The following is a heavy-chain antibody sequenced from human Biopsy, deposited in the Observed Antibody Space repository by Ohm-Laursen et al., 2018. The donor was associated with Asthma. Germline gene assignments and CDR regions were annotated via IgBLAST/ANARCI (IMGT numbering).Heavy chain of an antibody. J-gene: IGHJ4*02. V-gene: IGHV3-30*18. Sequence: SLRISCSASGFTFSNYGMHWVRQAPGKGLDWVAVISFDGSNKNYTDSVKGRFTISRDNSRNTLHLQMNSLRPEDTAVYYCAKDRVAGRSYYFDYWGQGSLVSVSS. CDR2: ISFDGSNK. CDR1: GFTFSNYG. D-gene: IGHD6-13*01. CDR3: AKDRVAGRSYYFDY.